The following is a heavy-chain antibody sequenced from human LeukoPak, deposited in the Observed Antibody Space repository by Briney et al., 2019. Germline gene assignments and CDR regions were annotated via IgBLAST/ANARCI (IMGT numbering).Heavy chain of an antibody. J-gene: IGHJ6*02. CDR3: ARTTSYDYGDYRYYYGMDV. Sequence: ASVKVSCKASGYAFTSYAMHWVRQGPGRRLEWMGWINAGNGNTKYSQKFQGRVTITRDTSASTAYMELSSLRSEDTAVYYCARTTSYDYGDYRYYYGMDVWGQGTTVTVSS. CDR2: INAGNGNT. D-gene: IGHD4-17*01. V-gene: IGHV1-3*01. CDR1: GYAFTSYA.